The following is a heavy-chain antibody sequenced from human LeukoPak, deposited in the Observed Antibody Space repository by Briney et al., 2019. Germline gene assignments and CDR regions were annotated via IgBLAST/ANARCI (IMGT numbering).Heavy chain of an antibody. D-gene: IGHD3-16*02. CDR2: ISAYNGNT. CDR1: GYTFTSYG. V-gene: IGHV1-18*01. CDR3: ALVGKEYYYYMDV. J-gene: IGHJ6*03. Sequence: ASVKVSCKASGYTFTSYGISWVRQSPGQGLEWMGWISAYNGNTGYAQNFQGRVTITRDTSISTAYMELSSLRSEDTAMYYCALVGKEYYYYMDVWGKGTTVTVSS.